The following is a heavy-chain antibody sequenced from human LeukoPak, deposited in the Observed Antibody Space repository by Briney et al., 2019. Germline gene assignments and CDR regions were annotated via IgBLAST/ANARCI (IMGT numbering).Heavy chain of an antibody. CDR3: ARLAAAGINHYYYMDV. J-gene: IGHJ6*03. D-gene: IGHD6-13*01. V-gene: IGHV4-39*07. CDR2: IYYSGST. CDR1: GGSISSSSYY. Sequence: SETLSLTCTVSGGSISSSSYYWGWIRQPPGKGLEWIGSIYYSGSTYYNPSLKSRVTISVDTSKNQFSLKLSSVTAADTAVYYCARLAAAGINHYYYMDVWGKGTTVTVSS.